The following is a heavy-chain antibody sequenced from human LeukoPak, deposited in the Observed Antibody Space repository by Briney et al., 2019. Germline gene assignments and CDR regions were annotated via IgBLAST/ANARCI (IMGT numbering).Heavy chain of an antibody. D-gene: IGHD1-1*01. CDR1: GYTFTGYY. CDR3: ARERVLGGTQSNTEYFQH. J-gene: IGHJ1*01. Sequence: GASVKVSCKASGYTFTGYYMHWVRQAPGQGLEWMGWINPNSGGTNYAQKFQGRVTMTRDTSISTAYMELSRLRSDDTAEYYCARERVLGGTQSNTEYFQHWGQGTLVTVSS. CDR2: INPNSGGT. V-gene: IGHV1-2*02.